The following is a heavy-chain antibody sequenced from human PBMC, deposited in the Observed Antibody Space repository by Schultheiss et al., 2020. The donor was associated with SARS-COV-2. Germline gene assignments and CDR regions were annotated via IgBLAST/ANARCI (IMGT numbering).Heavy chain of an antibody. V-gene: IGHV4-59*01. D-gene: IGHD1-26*01. CDR2: FYYNGSP. CDR1: GFTFSSYA. CDR3: AREIVGATVFQHYGMDV. Sequence: ESLKISCTASGFTFSSYAMSWVRQPPGKGLEWIGYFYYNGSPNYNPSLKSRVTISFDMSKNQFSLKLSSVTAADTAVYYCAREIVGATVFQHYGMDVWGQGTTVTVSS. J-gene: IGHJ6*02.